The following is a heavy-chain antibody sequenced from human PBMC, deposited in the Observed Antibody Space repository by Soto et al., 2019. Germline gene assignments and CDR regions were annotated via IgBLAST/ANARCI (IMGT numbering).Heavy chain of an antibody. D-gene: IGHD5-12*01. CDR3: ARDRGYSGYEGYYYYGMDV. CDR2: ISAYNGNT. CDR1: GYTFTSYG. V-gene: IGHV1-18*04. J-gene: IGHJ6*02. Sequence: DSVKVSRKASGYTFTSYGISWVRQAPGQGHAWMGWISAYNGNTNYAQKLQGRVTMTTDTSTSTAYMELRSLRSDDTAVYYCARDRGYSGYEGYYYYGMDVWGQGTTVTASS.